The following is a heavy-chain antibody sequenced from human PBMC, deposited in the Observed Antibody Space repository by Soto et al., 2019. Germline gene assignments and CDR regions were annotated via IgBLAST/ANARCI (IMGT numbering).Heavy chain of an antibody. V-gene: IGHV4-39*01. Sequence: SATLSLTCNVSGDSISDRAYYWGWIRQPPGKGLEWIGSMHYTGSTYYNPSLKSRVTISVDTSENQFSLKLSSVTAADTAVYYFARYTAGQWVLFDYWGQGAVVTVSS. J-gene: IGHJ4*02. D-gene: IGHD6-19*01. CDR1: GDSISDRAYY. CDR2: MHYTGST. CDR3: ARYTAGQWVLFDY.